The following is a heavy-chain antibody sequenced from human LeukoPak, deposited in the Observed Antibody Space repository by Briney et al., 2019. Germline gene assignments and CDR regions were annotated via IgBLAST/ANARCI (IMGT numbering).Heavy chain of an antibody. D-gene: IGHD5-12*01. Sequence: GGSLRLSCAASGFTFSTYNMNWDRQAPGKRLEWVSSITSTSSYVFYADSVKGRFTISRDNAKNSLYLQINSLRAEDTAVYYCARDPYSGYYGDYYYYYMDVWGKGTTVTISS. V-gene: IGHV3-21*01. J-gene: IGHJ6*03. CDR2: ITSTSSYV. CDR3: ARDPYSGYYGDYYYYYMDV. CDR1: GFTFSTYN.